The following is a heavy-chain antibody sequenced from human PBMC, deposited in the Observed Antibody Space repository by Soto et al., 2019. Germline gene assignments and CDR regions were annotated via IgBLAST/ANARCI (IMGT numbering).Heavy chain of an antibody. CDR3: ARDLMEDCTNGACYTEDGMDV. CDR2: IWYDGSNK. J-gene: IGHJ6*02. CDR1: GFTFSSYG. Sequence: QPGGSLRLSCAASGFTFSSYGMHWVRQAPGKGLEWVAVIWYDGSNKYYADSVKGRFTISRENSKNTLYLQMNSLRAEDTAVYYCARDLMEDCTNGACYTEDGMDVWGQGTKVTVYS. D-gene: IGHD2-8*01. V-gene: IGHV3-33*01.